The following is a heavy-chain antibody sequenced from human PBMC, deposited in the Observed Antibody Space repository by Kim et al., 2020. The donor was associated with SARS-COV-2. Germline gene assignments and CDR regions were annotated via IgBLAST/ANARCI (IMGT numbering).Heavy chain of an antibody. CDR3: AKDLWFGELLFDYYYGMDV. V-gene: IGHV3-30*18. D-gene: IGHD3-10*01. Sequence: GGSLRLSCAASGFTFSSYGMHWVRQAPGKGLEWVAVISYDGSNKYYADSVKGRFTISRDNSKNTLYLQMNSLRAEDTAVYYCAKDLWFGELLFDYYYGMDVWGQGTTVTVSS. CDR1: GFTFSSYG. CDR2: ISYDGSNK. J-gene: IGHJ6*02.